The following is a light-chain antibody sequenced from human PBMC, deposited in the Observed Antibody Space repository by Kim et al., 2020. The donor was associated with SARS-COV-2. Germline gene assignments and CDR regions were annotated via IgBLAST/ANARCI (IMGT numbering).Light chain of an antibody. J-gene: IGKJ1*01. Sequence: AIGDTVIISCRASQAISKSLAWYQHIPGNAPQLLIYAASTLQSGVPLRFFGSGSGTDFNLTITNVQPDDFAMYYCKQADSFPPWTFGQGAKVDSK. CDR1: QAISKS. CDR3: KQADSFPPWT. CDR2: AAS. V-gene: IGKV1-12*01.